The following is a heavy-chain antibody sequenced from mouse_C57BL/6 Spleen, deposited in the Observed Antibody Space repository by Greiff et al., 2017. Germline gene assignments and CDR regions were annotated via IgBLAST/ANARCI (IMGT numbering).Heavy chain of an antibody. V-gene: IGHV3-6*01. D-gene: IGHD2-4*01. CDR3: ARENYYDYDLYYFDY. J-gene: IGHJ2*01. CDR1: GYSITSGYY. CDR2: ISYDGSN. Sequence: ESGPGLVKPSQSLSLTCSVTGYSITSGYYWNWIRQFPGNKLEWMGYISYDGSNNYNPSLKNRISITRDTSKNQFFLKLNSVTTEDTATYYCARENYYDYDLYYFDYWGQGTTLTVSS.